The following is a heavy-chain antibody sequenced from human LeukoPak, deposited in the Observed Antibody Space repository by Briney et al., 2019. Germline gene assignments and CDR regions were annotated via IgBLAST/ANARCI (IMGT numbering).Heavy chain of an antibody. CDR2: ISSDASIT. V-gene: IGHV3-74*01. CDR3: ARVEDGYNQYYFDY. CDR1: GFTFSTYW. J-gene: IGHJ4*02. D-gene: IGHD5-24*01. Sequence: GGSLRLSCAASGFTFSTYWMHWVRQDPGKGLVWVSRISSDASITSYANPVKGRFTISRDNSKNTLYLQMNSLRAEDTAVYYCARVEDGYNQYYFDYWGQGTLVTVSS.